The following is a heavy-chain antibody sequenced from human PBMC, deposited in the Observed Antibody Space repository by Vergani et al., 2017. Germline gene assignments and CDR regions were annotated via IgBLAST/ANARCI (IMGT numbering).Heavy chain of an antibody. Sequence: QVQLQQWGAGLLKPSETLSLTCAVYGGSFSGYYWSWIRQPPGKGLEWIGEINHSGSTNYNPSLKSRVTISVDTSKNQFSLKLSSVTAADTAVYYCAGGVVGYGMDVWGQGTTVTVSS. V-gene: IGHV4-34*01. CDR1: GGSFSGYY. J-gene: IGHJ6*02. CDR2: INHSGST. CDR3: AGGVVGYGMDV.